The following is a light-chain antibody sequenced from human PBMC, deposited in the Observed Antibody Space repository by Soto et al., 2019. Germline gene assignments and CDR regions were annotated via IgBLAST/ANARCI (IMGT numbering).Light chain of an antibody. Sequence: QSVLTQPPSASGTPGQRVTISCSGSSSNIGSNTVNWYQQLPGTAPKLLIYSNNQRPSGVPDRFSGSTSGTSASLAISGLQSEDEDDYYCAAWDDSLNAVVFGGGTKLTVL. J-gene: IGLJ2*01. V-gene: IGLV1-44*01. CDR2: SNN. CDR3: AAWDDSLNAVV. CDR1: SSNIGSNT.